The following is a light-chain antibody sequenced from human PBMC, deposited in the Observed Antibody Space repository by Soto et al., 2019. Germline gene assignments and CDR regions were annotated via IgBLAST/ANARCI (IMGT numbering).Light chain of an antibody. J-gene: IGKJ1*01. Sequence: EIVITQSPATLSVSPGERATVSCRASQSVSSDLAWYQQQPGQAPRLLIYGVSTRATGIPARFSGSGSGTDFTLTISSLQSEDFAVYYCLEYNNWPRWTFGQGTKVDIK. CDR3: LEYNNWPRWT. CDR2: GVS. CDR1: QSVSSD. V-gene: IGKV3-15*01.